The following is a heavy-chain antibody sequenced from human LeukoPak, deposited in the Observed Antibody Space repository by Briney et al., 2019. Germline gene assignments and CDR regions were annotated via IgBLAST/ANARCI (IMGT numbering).Heavy chain of an antibody. J-gene: IGHJ4*02. D-gene: IGHD5-18*01. CDR2: ISTSGGIA. Sequence: GGSLRLSCAASGFTFSNYATSWVRQAPGKGLEWVSVISTSGGIAYYADSVKGRFTISRDNSKNTLYLQMNSLRAEDTAVYYCAKDQRFIYGYWGQGTLVTVSS. CDR1: GFTFSNYA. CDR3: AKDQRFIYGY. V-gene: IGHV3-23*01.